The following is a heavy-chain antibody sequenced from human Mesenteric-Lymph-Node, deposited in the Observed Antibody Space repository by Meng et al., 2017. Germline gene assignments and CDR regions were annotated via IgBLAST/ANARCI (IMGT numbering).Heavy chain of an antibody. D-gene: IGHD1-26*01. V-gene: IGHV4-39*06. Sequence: RLQLQESGPGHVKPSEPRSLTCTVSGGSISSSNYYWDWIRQPPGKGLEWIGAIYHSGSTSYNPSLQSRVTISVDKSKNQFSLKLSSVTAADTAVYYCVRGKQDAWELLAYWGQGALVTVSS. CDR1: GGSISSSNYY. J-gene: IGHJ4*02. CDR3: VRGKQDAWELLAY. CDR2: IYHSGST.